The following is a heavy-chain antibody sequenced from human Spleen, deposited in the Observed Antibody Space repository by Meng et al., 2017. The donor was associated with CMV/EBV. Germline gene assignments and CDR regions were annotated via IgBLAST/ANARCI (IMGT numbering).Heavy chain of an antibody. D-gene: IGHD5-24*01. CDR2: IYRSGST. CDR1: GFSVSNSY. CDR3: TILPIGTDVFDV. V-gene: IGHV3-53*01. J-gene: IGHJ3*01. Sequence: GESLKISCEASGFSVSNSYMSWVRQAPGKGLEWVSVIYRSGSTYYADSVKGRFTISRDDSKNTVYLQMSRLRADDTALYYCTILPIGTDVFDVWGLGTLVTVSS.